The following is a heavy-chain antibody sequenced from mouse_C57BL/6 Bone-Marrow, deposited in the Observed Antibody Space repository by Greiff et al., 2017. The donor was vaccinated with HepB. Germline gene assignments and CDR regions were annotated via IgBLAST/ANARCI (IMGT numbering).Heavy chain of an antibody. CDR3: ARHALWLRRRVWFAY. CDR2: ISSGGSYT. V-gene: IGHV5-6*01. J-gene: IGHJ3*01. Sequence: VQLQQSGGDLVKPGGSLKLSCAASGFTFSSYGMSWVRQTPDKRLEWVATISSGGSYTYYPDSVKGRFTISRDNAKNTLYLQMSSVKSEDTAMYYCARHALWLRRRVWFAYWGQGTLVTVSA. D-gene: IGHD2-2*01. CDR1: GFTFSSYG.